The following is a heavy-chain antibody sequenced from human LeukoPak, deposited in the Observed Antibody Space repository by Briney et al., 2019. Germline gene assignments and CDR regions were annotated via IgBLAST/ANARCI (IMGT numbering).Heavy chain of an antibody. CDR3: AKRPGSGSYYNPYYFDY. D-gene: IGHD3-10*01. Sequence: GSLRLSCVASGFTFSSYGMHWVRQAPGKGLEWMTIIWYDGSNKYYADSVKGRFIISRDNSKNTLYLEMNSLRVEDTAVYYCAKRPGSGSYYNPYYFDYWGQGTLVTVSS. CDR1: GFTFSSYG. V-gene: IGHV3-33*06. CDR2: IWYDGSNK. J-gene: IGHJ4*02.